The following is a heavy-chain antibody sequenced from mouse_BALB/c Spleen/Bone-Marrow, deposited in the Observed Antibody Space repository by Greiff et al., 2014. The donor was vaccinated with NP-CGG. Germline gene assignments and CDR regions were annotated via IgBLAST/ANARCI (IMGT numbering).Heavy chain of an antibody. CDR1: GFTFSDYY. Sequence: EVQRVESGGGLVRPGGSLKLSCAASGFTFSDYYMYWVRQTPEKRLEWVATISDGGSYTYYPDSVKGRFTISRDNAKNNLYLQMRSMKSEDTAMYYCARSGERYGAMDYWGQGTSVTVFS. D-gene: IGHD1-1*02. CDR3: ARSGERYGAMDY. J-gene: IGHJ4*01. V-gene: IGHV5-4*02. CDR2: ISDGGSYT.